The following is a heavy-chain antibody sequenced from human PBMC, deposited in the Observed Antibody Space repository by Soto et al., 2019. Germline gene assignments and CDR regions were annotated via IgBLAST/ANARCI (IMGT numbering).Heavy chain of an antibody. J-gene: IGHJ4*02. CDR3: ARGLNRYLHYFDY. D-gene: IGHD3-16*02. CDR2: INAGNGNT. Sequence: QVQLVQSGAEVKKPGASVKVSCKASGYTFTSYAMHWVRQAPGQRLEWMGWINAGNGNTKYSQKFQGRVTITRDPSASTAYTELSSLRSKDTAVYCCARGLNRYLHYFDYWGQGTLVTLSS. CDR1: GYTFTSYA. V-gene: IGHV1-3*01.